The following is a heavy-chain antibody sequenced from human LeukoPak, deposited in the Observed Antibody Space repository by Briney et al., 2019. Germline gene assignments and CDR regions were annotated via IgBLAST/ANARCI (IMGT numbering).Heavy chain of an antibody. J-gene: IGHJ2*01. CDR1: GGSISSGGYS. Sequence: KPSETLSLTCAVSGGSISSGGYSWSWIRQPPGKGLEWIGYISHSGSTYYSPSLTSRVTISVDRSKNQFSLKLTSVTAADTAVYYCARYSSTWPYWYFDLWGRGTLVTVSS. V-gene: IGHV4-30-2*01. D-gene: IGHD6-6*01. CDR3: ARYSSTWPYWYFDL. CDR2: ISHSGST.